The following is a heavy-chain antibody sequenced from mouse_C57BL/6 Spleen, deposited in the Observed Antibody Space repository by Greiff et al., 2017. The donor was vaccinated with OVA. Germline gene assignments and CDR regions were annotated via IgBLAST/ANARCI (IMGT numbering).Heavy chain of an antibody. J-gene: IGHJ4*01. V-gene: IGHV1-82*01. CDR1: GYAFSSSW. CDR3: ARVAYYGSSYYAMDY. Sequence: QVQLQQSGPELVKPGASVKISCKASGYAFSSSWMNWVKQRPGKGLEWIGRIYPGDGDTNYNGKFKGKATLTADKSSSTAYMQLSSLTSEDSAVYVCARVAYYGSSYYAMDYWGQGTSVTVSS. D-gene: IGHD1-1*01. CDR2: IYPGDGDT.